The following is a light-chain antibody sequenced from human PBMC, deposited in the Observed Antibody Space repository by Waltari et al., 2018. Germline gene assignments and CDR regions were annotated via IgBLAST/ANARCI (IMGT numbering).Light chain of an antibody. Sequence: NLILTQPHSMSESPGKTVTISCTGSNGYIATNYVQWYQQRPGSTPTTVIYADDQTPYVVLVRFSGSIDRSSNSASLTISGLTTEDEADYYCQSYDSTTVIFGVGTKLTVL. J-gene: IGLJ2*01. CDR3: QSYDSTTVI. V-gene: IGLV6-57*02. CDR2: ADD. CDR1: NGYIATNY.